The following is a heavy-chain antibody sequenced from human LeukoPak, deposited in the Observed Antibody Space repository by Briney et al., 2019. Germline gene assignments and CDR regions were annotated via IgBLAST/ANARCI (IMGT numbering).Heavy chain of an antibody. D-gene: IGHD5-18*01. J-gene: IGHJ4*02. V-gene: IGHV3-23*01. Sequence: PGGSLRLSCAASGFTFSSYAMTWVRQAPGKGLEWVSAISGGGDYIYYEDSVKGRFTRSRDNSKSTLYLQMSNLRAEDTAVYYCAKNRGPGMAFYDYWGQGTQVTVSS. CDR1: GFTFSSYA. CDR2: ISGGGDYI. CDR3: AKNRGPGMAFYDY.